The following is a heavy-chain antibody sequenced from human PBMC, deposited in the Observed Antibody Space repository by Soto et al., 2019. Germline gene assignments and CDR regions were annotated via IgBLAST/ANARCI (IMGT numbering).Heavy chain of an antibody. D-gene: IGHD2-2*01. V-gene: IGHV3-11*01. J-gene: IGHJ5*02. CDR3: ARVGNCSSSNCSATWFDP. CDR1: GFTFSDYF. CDR2: ISSSGGTI. Sequence: GGSLRLSCVASGFTFSDYFMTWIRQAPGKGLEWISYISSSGGTINYADSVKGRFTISRDNARNSLYLQMSSLRAEDTAVYYCARVGNCSSSNCSATWFDPWGQGTLVTVSS.